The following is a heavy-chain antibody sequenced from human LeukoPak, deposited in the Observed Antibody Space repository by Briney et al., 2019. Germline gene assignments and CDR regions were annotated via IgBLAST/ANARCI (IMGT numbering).Heavy chain of an antibody. CDR2: ISSGSRTI. D-gene: IGHD1-20*01. CDR1: GFTFSSYS. J-gene: IGHJ4*02. V-gene: IGHV3-48*01. CDR3: ARESITGHRDFDY. Sequence: GGSLRLSCAASGFTFSSYSMNWVRQAPGKGLEWLSYISSGSRTIFYADSVKGRFTISGDNAKNSLFLQMNSLRAEDTAVYYCARESITGHRDFDYWGQGTLVTVSS.